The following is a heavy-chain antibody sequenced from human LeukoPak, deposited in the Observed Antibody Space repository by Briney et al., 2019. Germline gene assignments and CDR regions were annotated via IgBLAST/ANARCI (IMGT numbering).Heavy chain of an antibody. CDR1: GGSISGHY. D-gene: IGHD5-24*01. CDR3: ARTNVEMATTFDY. CDR2: IYHTGST. V-gene: IGHV4-59*11. Sequence: SETLSLTRTVSGGSISGHYWSWIRQPPGKGLEWIAYIYHTGSTNYNPSLKSRVTISVDTSKNQFSLKLSSVTAADTAVYYCARTNVEMATTFDYWGQGTLVTVSS. J-gene: IGHJ4*02.